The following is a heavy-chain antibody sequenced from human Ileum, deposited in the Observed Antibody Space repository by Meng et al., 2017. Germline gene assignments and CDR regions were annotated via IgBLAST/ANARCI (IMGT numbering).Heavy chain of an antibody. Sequence: QLQLQESGPGLVKPTETLSLTCIGPGCSVTSSSYDWGWIRQPPGKGLEWIGGITYTGNSYTTPSLKTRLTTSLDTSKNQFSLRLNSLTAADTAVYYCAGQPTSSGAGYSWFDPWGQGILVTVSS. D-gene: IGHD2-2*01. CDR1: GCSVTSSSYD. CDR2: ITYTGNS. V-gene: IGHV4-39*01. CDR3: AGQPTSSGAGYSWFDP. J-gene: IGHJ5*02.